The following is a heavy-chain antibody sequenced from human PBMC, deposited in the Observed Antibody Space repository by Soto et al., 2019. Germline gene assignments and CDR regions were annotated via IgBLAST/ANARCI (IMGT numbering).Heavy chain of an antibody. J-gene: IGHJ5*02. Sequence: ASVKVSCKASGYTFTSYGISWVRQALGQGLEWMGWISAYNGNTNYAQKLQGRVTMTTDTSTSTAYMELRSLRSDDTAVYYCARDTVLLTHSQFDPWGQGTLVTVSS. D-gene: IGHD2-15*01. CDR2: ISAYNGNT. CDR3: ARDTVLLTHSQFDP. V-gene: IGHV1-18*04. CDR1: GYTFTSYG.